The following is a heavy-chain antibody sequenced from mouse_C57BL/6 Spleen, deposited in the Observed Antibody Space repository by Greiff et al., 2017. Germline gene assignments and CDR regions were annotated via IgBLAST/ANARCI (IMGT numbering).Heavy chain of an antibody. J-gene: IGHJ4*01. Sequence: VQLQESGAELVRPGTSVKMSCKASGYTFTNYWIGWAKQRPGHGLEWIGDIYPGGGYTNYNEKFKGKATLTADKSSSTAYMQFSSLTSEDSAIYYCARRRVMDAMDYWGQGTSVTVSS. V-gene: IGHV1-63*01. CDR2: IYPGGGYT. CDR3: ARRRVMDAMDY. D-gene: IGHD2-1*01. CDR1: GYTFTNYW.